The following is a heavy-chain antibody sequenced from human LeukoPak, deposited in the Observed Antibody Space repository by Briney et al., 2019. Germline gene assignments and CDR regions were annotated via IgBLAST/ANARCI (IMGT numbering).Heavy chain of an antibody. J-gene: IGHJ4*02. CDR2: LSGSGGST. V-gene: IGHV3-23*01. D-gene: IGHD6-19*01. Sequence: GGSLRLSCAASGFIFNKHAMSWVRQAPGKGLEWVSGLSGSGGSTDYADSVKGRFTVSRDNSKNTLFLQMNNLGAEDTAVYYCAKNVWDRSGWLIEYWGQGTRVTVSS. CDR3: AKNVWDRSGWLIEY. CDR1: GFIFNKHA.